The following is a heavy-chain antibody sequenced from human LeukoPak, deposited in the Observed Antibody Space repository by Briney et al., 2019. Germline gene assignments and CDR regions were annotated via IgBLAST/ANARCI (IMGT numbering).Heavy chain of an antibody. J-gene: IGHJ5*02. V-gene: IGHV3-11*06. CDR1: GFTFSDYY. CDR2: ISSSSSYT. CDR3: ARIKSSGSLCFGP. Sequence: PGGSLRLSCAASGFTFSDYYMSWIRQAPGKGLEWVSYISSSSSYTNYADSVKGRFTISRDNAKNSLYLQMNSLRAEDTAVYYYARIKSSGSLCFGPWGQGTLVTVAS. D-gene: IGHD6-25*01.